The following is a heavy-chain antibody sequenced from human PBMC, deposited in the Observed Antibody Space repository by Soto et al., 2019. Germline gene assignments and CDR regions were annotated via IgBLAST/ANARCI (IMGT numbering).Heavy chain of an antibody. CDR1: GFTVSSNY. V-gene: IGHV3-53*01. CDR3: AKHSRETFSCCGED. CDR2: IYSGGST. Sequence: PGGSLRLSCAASGFTVSSNYMSWVRQAPGKGLEWVSVIYSGGSTYYADSVKGRFTVSRDNSKNTLYLQMNSLRVEDTAEYFCAKHSRETFSCCGEDWGEGTLFTVSS. D-gene: IGHD2-21*01. J-gene: IGHJ4*02.